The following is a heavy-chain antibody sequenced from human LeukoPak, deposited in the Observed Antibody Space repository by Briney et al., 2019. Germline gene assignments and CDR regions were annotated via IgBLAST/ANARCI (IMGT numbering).Heavy chain of an antibody. Sequence: GGSLRLSCAASGFTFSSYWMHWVRQAPGKGLVWVSRINSDGSGTSYADSVRGRFTISRDNAKNTLYLQMNSLRAEDTAVYYCARDSTVSTEALDCWGQGTLVTVSS. CDR3: ARDSTVSTEALDC. CDR2: INSDGSGT. D-gene: IGHD4-17*01. J-gene: IGHJ4*02. V-gene: IGHV3-74*01. CDR1: GFTFSSYW.